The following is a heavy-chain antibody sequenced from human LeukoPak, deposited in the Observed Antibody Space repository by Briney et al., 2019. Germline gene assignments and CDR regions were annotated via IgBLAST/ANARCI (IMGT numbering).Heavy chain of an antibody. Sequence: SETLSLTCTVSGGSISSGDYYWSWIRQPPGKGLEWIGYIYYSGSTYYNPSLKSRVTISVDTSKNQFSLKLSSVTAADTAVYYCARENPTLYYDILTGYFTGSASYGMDVWGQGTTVTVS. CDR2: IYYSGST. V-gene: IGHV4-30-4*01. CDR1: GGSISSGDYY. J-gene: IGHJ6*02. CDR3: ARENPTLYYDILTGYFTGSASYGMDV. D-gene: IGHD3-9*01.